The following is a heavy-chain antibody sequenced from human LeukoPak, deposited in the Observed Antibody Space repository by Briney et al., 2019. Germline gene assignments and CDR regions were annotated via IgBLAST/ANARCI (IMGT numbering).Heavy chain of an antibody. J-gene: IGHJ4*02. V-gene: IGHV3-33*01. CDR2: IWYDGSNK. CDR3: ARDCDGENYFDY. Sequence: GGSLRLSCAASGFTFSSYGMHWVRQAPGKGLEWVAVIWYDGSNKYYADSVRGRFTISRDNSKNTLYLQMNSLRAEDTAVYYCARDCDGENYFDYWGQGTLASVSS. CDR1: GFTFSSYG. D-gene: IGHD2-21*01.